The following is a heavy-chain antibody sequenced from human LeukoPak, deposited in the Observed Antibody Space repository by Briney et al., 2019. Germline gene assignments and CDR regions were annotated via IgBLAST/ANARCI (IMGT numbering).Heavy chain of an antibody. CDR2: ISSSSSYI. V-gene: IGHV3-21*01. D-gene: IGHD5-12*01. J-gene: IGHJ5*02. Sequence: GGSLRLSCAASGFTFSSYSMNWVRQAPGKGLEWVSSISSSSSYIYYADSVKGRFTISRDNAKNSLYLQMNSLRAEDTAVYYCAREFSGWLRFDWGPGNNWFDPWGQGTLVTVSS. CDR3: AREFSGWLRFDWGPGNNWFDP. CDR1: GFTFSSYS.